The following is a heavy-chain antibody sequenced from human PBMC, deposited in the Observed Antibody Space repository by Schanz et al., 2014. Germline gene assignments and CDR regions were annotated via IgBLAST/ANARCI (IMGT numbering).Heavy chain of an antibody. CDR1: GGTFTSYA. V-gene: IGHV1-69*04. CDR3: ATAEDASGSYGLPACGV. J-gene: IGHJ4*02. CDR2: IIPIVDIT. D-gene: IGHD3-10*01. Sequence: QVQLVQSGAEVRKPGSSVRVSCKASGGTFTSYAFSWVRQAPGQGLEWMGRIIPIVDITNYAQKFLGRVTITADKSTSTAYMELSSLRSQDTAVYYCATAEDASGSYGLPACGVWGQGTLVTVSS.